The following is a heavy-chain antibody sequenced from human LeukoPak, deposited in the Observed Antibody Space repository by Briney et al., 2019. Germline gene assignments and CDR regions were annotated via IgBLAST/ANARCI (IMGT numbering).Heavy chain of an antibody. J-gene: IGHJ4*02. V-gene: IGHV7-4-1*02. CDR2: INTNTGNP. D-gene: IGHD2-2*01. Sequence: ASVKVSSKASGYTFTGSYMHRVRQAPGQGLEWMGWINTNTGNPTYAQGFTGRFVFSLDTSVSTAYLQISSLKAEDTAVYYCARQGPGYCGSTSCYGVDYWGQGTLVTVSS. CDR1: GYTFTGSY. CDR3: ARQGPGYCGSTSCYGVDY.